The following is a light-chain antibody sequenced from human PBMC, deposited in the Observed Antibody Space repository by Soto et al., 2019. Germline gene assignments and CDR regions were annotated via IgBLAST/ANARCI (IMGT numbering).Light chain of an antibody. Sequence: DIQMTHSPSSLSASVGDRVTITCRASQGISNYLAWYQQKPGKVPKLLIYAASTLQSGVPSRFSGSGSGTDFTLTISSLQPEDVANYYCQKYNSAPRTLGQGTQVDIK. J-gene: IGKJ1*01. CDR1: QGISNY. V-gene: IGKV1-27*01. CDR2: AAS. CDR3: QKYNSAPRT.